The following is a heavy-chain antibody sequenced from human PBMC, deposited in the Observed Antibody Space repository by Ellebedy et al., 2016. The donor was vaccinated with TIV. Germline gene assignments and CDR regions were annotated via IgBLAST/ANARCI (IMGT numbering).Heavy chain of an antibody. D-gene: IGHD2-2*01. CDR3: ARWGIVVVPTARGWFDP. CDR1: GYSFTNYW. Sequence: PGGSLRLSCKGSGYSFTNYWIGWVRQMPGKGLEWMGIISPADSYTRYSPSFQGQVTLSVDKSINTAYLQWSSLKASDTAMYYCARWGIVVVPTARGWFDPWGQGTLVTVSS. V-gene: IGHV5-51*01. J-gene: IGHJ5*02. CDR2: ISPADSYT.